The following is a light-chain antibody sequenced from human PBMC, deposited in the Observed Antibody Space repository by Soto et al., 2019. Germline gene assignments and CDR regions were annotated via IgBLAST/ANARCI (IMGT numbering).Light chain of an antibody. CDR1: SSNIGRDT. V-gene: IGLV1-44*01. CDR2: SSN. J-gene: IGLJ3*02. Sequence: QSVLTQPPSASGTPGQRVTISCSGSSSNIGRDTVNWYQQFPGTAPKLLIYSSNQRPSGVPNRFSGSKSGTSASLAISGLQSEDEADYYCATWDGSLNGWVFGGGTKVTVL. CDR3: ATWDGSLNGWV.